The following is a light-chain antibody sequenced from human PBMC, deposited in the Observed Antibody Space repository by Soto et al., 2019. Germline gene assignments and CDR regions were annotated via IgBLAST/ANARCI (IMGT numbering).Light chain of an antibody. CDR1: SRDVGGYNY. V-gene: IGLV2-14*03. CDR2: DVS. J-gene: IGLJ3*02. CDR3: SSYTGGSSGV. Sequence: QSVLTQPASVSGSPGQSITISCTGTSRDVGGYNYVSWYQQHPGKAPNLMIYDVSNRPSGVSSRFSGSRSGNTASLTISGLQAEDEADYYCSSYTGGSSGVFGGGTKVTVL.